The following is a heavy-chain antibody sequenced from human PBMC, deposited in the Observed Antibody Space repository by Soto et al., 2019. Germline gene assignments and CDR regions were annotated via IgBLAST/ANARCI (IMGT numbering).Heavy chain of an antibody. V-gene: IGHV1-46*01. CDR3: ARDKRYCISTSCYAPYYYYYYGMDV. J-gene: IGHJ6*02. Sequence: ASVKVSCKASGYTFTSYYMHWVRQAPGQGLEWMGIINPSGGSTSYAQKFQGRVTMTRDTSTSTVYMELSSLKSEDTAVYYCARDKRYCISTSCYAPYYYYYYGMDVWG. D-gene: IGHD2-2*01. CDR1: GYTFTSYY. CDR2: INPSGGST.